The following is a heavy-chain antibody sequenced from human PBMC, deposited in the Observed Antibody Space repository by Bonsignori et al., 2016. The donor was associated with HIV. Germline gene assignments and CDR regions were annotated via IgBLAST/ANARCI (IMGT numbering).Heavy chain of an antibody. V-gene: IGHV4-39*01. CDR2: MYYTGNT. D-gene: IGHD3-3*01. CDR3: ARHPRITTSAVAKHPQPDY. CDR1: GVSITTSSFY. J-gene: IGHJ4*02. Sequence: QVQLQESGPGLVKPSETLSLTCTVSGVSITTSSFYWGWIRQAPGKGLEWIGAMYYTGNTYYNPSLKSRVTISVDTANNQISLNLGPVTATDTAVYYCARHPRITTSAVAKHPQPDYWGQGTLVTVSS.